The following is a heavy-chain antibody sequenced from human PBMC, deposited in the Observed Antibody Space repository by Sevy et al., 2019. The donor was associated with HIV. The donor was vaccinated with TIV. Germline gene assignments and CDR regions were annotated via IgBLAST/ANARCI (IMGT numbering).Heavy chain of an antibody. CDR2: IMQDGSEK. CDR3: SRDKSGSYSYPNAFDI. V-gene: IGHV3-7*03. Sequence: GGSLRLSCAASGFTFSSYWMTWVRQAPGKGLEWVANIMQDGSEKYYVDSVKGRFTISRDNAKYSLFLQMNSLRAKDTAVYFCSRDKSGSYSYPNAFDIWGQGTMVTVSS. CDR1: GFTFSSYW. D-gene: IGHD1-26*01. J-gene: IGHJ3*02.